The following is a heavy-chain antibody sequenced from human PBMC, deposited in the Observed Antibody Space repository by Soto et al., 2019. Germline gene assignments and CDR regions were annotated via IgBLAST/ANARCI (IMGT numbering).Heavy chain of an antibody. CDR3: ARHLHNFDC. CDR2: IWYDGSNE. Sequence: QVQLVESGGGVVQPXXSLRLSCEVSGFTFKTYGMHWVRQAPGKGLEWVAVIWYDGSNEFYADSVKGRFTISRDNSKNALYLQMNSLRAEDTAVYYCARHLHNFDCWGQGTLVTVSS. CDR1: GFTFKTYG. J-gene: IGHJ4*02. D-gene: IGHD3-3*02. V-gene: IGHV3-33*01.